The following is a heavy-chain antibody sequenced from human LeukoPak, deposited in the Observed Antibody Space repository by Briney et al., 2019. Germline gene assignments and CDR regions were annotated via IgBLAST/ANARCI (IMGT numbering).Heavy chain of an antibody. D-gene: IGHD5-18*01. CDR3: ARGRAARLPYFDY. CDR1: GGTFSNFA. Sequence: PEASVKVSCKASGGTFSNFAISWVRQAPGQGLEWMGGIMPLFETTNYAQKFQGTVTITADKSTGTAYMELSSLSSEDTAVYYCARGRAARLPYFDYWGQGTLVTVSS. J-gene: IGHJ4*02. V-gene: IGHV1-69*06. CDR2: IMPLFETT.